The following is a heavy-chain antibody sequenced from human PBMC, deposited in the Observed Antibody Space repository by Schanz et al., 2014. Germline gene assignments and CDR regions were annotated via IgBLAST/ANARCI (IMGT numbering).Heavy chain of an antibody. Sequence: VQLVESGGGLVKPGGSLRLSCAASGFTFADYYMTWIRQAPGKGLEWISYVSSYDTTVSYADSVKGRFTISRDNAKNSVYLQMNSLRVEDTADYYCARYGFRKFGVVYGLAVWGQGTTVTVS. CDR2: VSSYDTTV. D-gene: IGHD3-3*01. V-gene: IGHV3-11*01. CDR1: GFTFADYY. CDR3: ARYGFRKFGVVYGLAV. J-gene: IGHJ6*02.